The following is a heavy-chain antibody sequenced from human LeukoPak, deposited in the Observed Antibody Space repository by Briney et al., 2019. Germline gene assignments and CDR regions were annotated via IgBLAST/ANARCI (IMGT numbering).Heavy chain of an antibody. D-gene: IGHD3-3*01. V-gene: IGHV1-69*04. Sequence: VASVKVSCKASGGTFSSYAISWVRQAPGQGLEWMGRIIPILGIANYAQKFQGRVTITADKSTSTAYMELSSLRSEDTAVYYCATDLRQGITIFGVVPLPPGFQHWGQGTLVTVSS. J-gene: IGHJ1*01. CDR1: GGTFSSYA. CDR3: ATDLRQGITIFGVVPLPPGFQH. CDR2: IIPILGIA.